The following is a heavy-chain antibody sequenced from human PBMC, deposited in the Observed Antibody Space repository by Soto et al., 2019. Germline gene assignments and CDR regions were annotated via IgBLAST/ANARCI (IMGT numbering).Heavy chain of an antibody. D-gene: IGHD6-13*01. CDR2: ISYDGSNK. CDR1: GFTFSSYA. J-gene: IGHJ5*02. V-gene: IGHV3-30-3*01. Sequence: GGSLRLSCAASGFTFSSYAMHWVRQAPGKGLEWVAVISYDGSNKYYADSVKGRFTISRDNSKNTLYLQMNSLRAEDTAVYYCARDRYSSRVGLWFDPWGQGTLVTV. CDR3: ARDRYSSRVGLWFDP.